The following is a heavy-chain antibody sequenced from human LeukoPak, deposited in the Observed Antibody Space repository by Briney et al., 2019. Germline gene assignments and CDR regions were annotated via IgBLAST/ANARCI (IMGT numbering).Heavy chain of an antibody. Sequence: ASVKVSCKASGYTFTSYGISWVRQAPGQGLEWMGWISAYNGNTDYAQKLQGRVTMTTDTSTSTAYMELRSLRSDDTAVYYCARFMMAKDAFDIWGQGTMVTVSS. V-gene: IGHV1-18*01. CDR2: ISAYNGNT. CDR1: GYTFTSYG. CDR3: ARFMMAKDAFDI. J-gene: IGHJ3*02. D-gene: IGHD3-16*01.